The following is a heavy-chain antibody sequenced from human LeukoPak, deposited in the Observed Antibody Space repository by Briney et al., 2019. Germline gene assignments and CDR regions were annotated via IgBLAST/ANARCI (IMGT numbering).Heavy chain of an antibody. V-gene: IGHV4-34*01. CDR3: ASSNGWYGRGAFDY. Sequence: SETLSLTCAVYGGSFSGYYWSWIRQPPGKGLEWIGEINHSGSTNYNPSLKSRVTISVDTSKNQFSLKLSSVTAADTAVYYCASSNGWYGRGAFDYWGQGTLVTVSS. CDR2: INHSGST. D-gene: IGHD6-19*01. J-gene: IGHJ4*02. CDR1: GGSFSGYY.